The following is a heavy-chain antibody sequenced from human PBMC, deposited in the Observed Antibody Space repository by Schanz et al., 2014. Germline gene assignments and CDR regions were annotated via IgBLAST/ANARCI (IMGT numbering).Heavy chain of an antibody. Sequence: QVQLVQSGAEVKKPGTSVKVSCKASGGTFSSYTISWVRQAPGQGLEWMGRIIPILGIATYAQKFQGRLTITADKSTSTAYMELSSLRSEDTAMYYCARDYYDSSGYYYCDYWGQGTLVTVSS. D-gene: IGHD3-22*01. V-gene: IGHV1-69*08. CDR2: IIPILGIA. J-gene: IGHJ4*02. CDR3: ARDYYDSSGYYYCDY. CDR1: GGTFSSYT.